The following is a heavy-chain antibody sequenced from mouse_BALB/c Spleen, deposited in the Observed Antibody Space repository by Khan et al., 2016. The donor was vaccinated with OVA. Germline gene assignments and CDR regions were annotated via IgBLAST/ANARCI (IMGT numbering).Heavy chain of an antibody. D-gene: IGHD2-14*01. CDR3: ARGYDVFAY. J-gene: IGHJ3*01. V-gene: IGHV1-26*01. Sequence: VQLKQSGPDLVQTGASVKISCKASGYSFTAYYMNWVKLSHGKSLECIGRINPNTGNTNYNQKFKGKAILTVDTSSSTAYMELRSLTSEDSAVYFCARGYDVFAYWGQGTLVTVSA. CDR2: INPNTGNT. CDR1: GYSFTAYY.